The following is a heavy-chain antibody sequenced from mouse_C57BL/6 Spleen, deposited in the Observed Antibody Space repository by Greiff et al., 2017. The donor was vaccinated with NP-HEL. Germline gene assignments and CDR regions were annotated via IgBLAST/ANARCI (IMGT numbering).Heavy chain of an antibody. CDR3: ARGATVVGYSDY. Sequence: QVQLQQPGTELVKPGASVKLSCKASGYTFTSYWMHWVKQRPGQGLEWIGNIKPSNGGTNYNEKFKSKATLTVDKSSSTAYMQLSSLTSEDSAVYYCARGATVVGYSDYWGQGTTLTVSS. D-gene: IGHD1-1*01. V-gene: IGHV1-53*01. CDR1: GYTFTSYW. J-gene: IGHJ2*01. CDR2: IKPSNGGT.